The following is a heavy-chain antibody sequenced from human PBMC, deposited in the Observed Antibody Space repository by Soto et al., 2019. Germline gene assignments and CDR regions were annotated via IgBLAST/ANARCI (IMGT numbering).Heavy chain of an antibody. J-gene: IGHJ4*02. CDR2: ISTTGSNT. Sequence: GGSQRVRWAASELSFNSYTMNWVRKEPGKGLEWVSRISTTGSNTYYADCVKRRFTIFRDNSQNILFLQMNSLRVEDTAIYSCAKDRHPDGIWTFDYWGQGTLVTVSS. CDR1: ELSFNSYT. D-gene: IGHD3-9*01. V-gene: IGHV3-23*01. CDR3: AKDRHPDGIWTFDY.